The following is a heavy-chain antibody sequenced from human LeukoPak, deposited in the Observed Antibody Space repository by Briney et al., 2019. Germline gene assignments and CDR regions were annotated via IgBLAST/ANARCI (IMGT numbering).Heavy chain of an antibody. J-gene: IGHJ4*02. CDR1: GGSITSNTNY. Sequence: SETLSLTCTVSGGSITSNTNYWDWIRQPPGRGLEWIGSIYYSGSTYYSPSLKSRVTMSVDTSKNQFSLKLTSVNAADTAVYYCARRAVVPAAKSVFDYWGQGTLVTVPS. CDR2: IYYSGST. D-gene: IGHD2-2*01. V-gene: IGHV4-39*01. CDR3: ARRAVVPAAKSVFDY.